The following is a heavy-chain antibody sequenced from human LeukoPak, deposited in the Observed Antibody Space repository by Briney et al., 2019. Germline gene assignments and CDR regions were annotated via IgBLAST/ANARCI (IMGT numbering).Heavy chain of an antibody. D-gene: IGHD5-18*01. Sequence: PGGSLRLSCAASGFTFSSYSINWVRQAPGKGLEWVSSISSSSSYIYYADSVKGRFTISRDNAKNSLYLQMNSLRAEDTAVYYCARGGYSYGSYYYGMDVWGQGTTVTVSS. V-gene: IGHV3-21*04. J-gene: IGHJ6*02. CDR1: GFTFSSYS. CDR2: ISSSSSYI. CDR3: ARGGYSYGSYYYGMDV.